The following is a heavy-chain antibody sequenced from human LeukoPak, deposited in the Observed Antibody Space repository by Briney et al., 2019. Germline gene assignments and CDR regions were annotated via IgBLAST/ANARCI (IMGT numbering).Heavy chain of an antibody. CDR3: AKDLGTTGSYNI. D-gene: IGHD1-1*01. CDR2: IIPIFGTA. CDR1: GGTFSSYA. V-gene: IGHV1-69*05. J-gene: IGHJ4*02. Sequence: ASVKVSCKASGGTFSSYAISWVRQAPGQGVEWMGGIIPIFGTANYAQKLQGSITITTDESTSTAYMELSSLRSEDTALYCCAKDLGTTGSYNIWGQGTLVTVSS.